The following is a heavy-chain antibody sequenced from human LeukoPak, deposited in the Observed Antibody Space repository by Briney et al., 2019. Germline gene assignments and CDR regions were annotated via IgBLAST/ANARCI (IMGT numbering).Heavy chain of an antibody. CDR1: GYTFTSYY. J-gene: IGHJ6*02. V-gene: IGHV1-46*01. CDR2: INPSGGST. CDR3: ARDQAVDTAMRNDGMDV. Sequence: ASVKVSCKASGYTFTSYYMHWVRQAPGQGLEWMGIINPSGGSTSYAQKFQGRVTMTRDTSTSTVYMELSSLRSEDTAVYYCARDQAVDTAMRNDGMDVWGQGTTVTVSS. D-gene: IGHD5-18*01.